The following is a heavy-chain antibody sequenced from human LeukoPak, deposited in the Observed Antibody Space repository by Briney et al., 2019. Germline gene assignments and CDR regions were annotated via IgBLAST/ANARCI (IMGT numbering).Heavy chain of an antibody. CDR3: ARATPSLTMVRGVILYYFDY. V-gene: IGHV4-38-2*02. J-gene: IGHJ4*02. CDR1: GYSISSGYY. CDR2: IYHSGST. D-gene: IGHD3-10*01. Sequence: MTSETLSLTCTVSGYSISSGYYWGWIRQPPGKGLEWIGSIYHSGSTYYNPSLKSRVTISVDTSKNQFSLKLSSVTAADTAVYYCARATPSLTMVRGVILYYFDYWGQGTLVTVSS.